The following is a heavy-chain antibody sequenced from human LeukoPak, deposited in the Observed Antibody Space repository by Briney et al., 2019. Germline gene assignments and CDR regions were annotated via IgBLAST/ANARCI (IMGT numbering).Heavy chain of an antibody. V-gene: IGHV4-39*07. CDR1: GGSISSSSYY. J-gene: IGHJ6*02. CDR3: ARGTSGYYYGLDV. CDR2: IYYSGST. D-gene: IGHD3-10*01. Sequence: SQTLSLTCTVSGGSISSSSYYWGWIRQPPGKGLEWIGSIYYSGSTYYNPSLKSRVTISVDTSKNQFSLKLSSVTAANTAVYYCARGTSGYYYGLDVWGQGTTVTVS.